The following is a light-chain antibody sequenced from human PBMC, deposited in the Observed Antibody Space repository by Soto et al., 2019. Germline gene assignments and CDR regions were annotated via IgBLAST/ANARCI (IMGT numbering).Light chain of an antibody. CDR1: QGISSY. CDR2: AAS. V-gene: IGKV1-8*01. CDR3: QQYYSFPLL. Sequence: AIRMTQSPSSLSASTGDRVTITCRASQGISSYLAWYQQKPGKAPKLLIYAASTLQSGVPSRFSGSGSGTECTLTISCLQSEEFATYYCQQYYSFPLLFGQGTKVEIK. J-gene: IGKJ1*01.